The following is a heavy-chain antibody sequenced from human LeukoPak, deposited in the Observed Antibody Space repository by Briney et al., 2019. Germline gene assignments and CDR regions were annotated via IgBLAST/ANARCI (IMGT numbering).Heavy chain of an antibody. Sequence: GGSLRLSCAASGFTFSSYEMNWVRQAPGKGLEWVSYISSSGSTIYYADSVKGRFTIPRDNAKNSLYLQMNSLRAEDTAVYYCARGSNLAATVGSYWGQGTLVTVSS. V-gene: IGHV3-48*03. CDR2: ISSSGSTI. CDR3: ARGSNLAATVGSY. J-gene: IGHJ4*02. D-gene: IGHD4-23*01. CDR1: GFTFSSYE.